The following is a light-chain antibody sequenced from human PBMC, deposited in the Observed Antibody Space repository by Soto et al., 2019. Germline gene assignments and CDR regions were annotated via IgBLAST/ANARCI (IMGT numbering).Light chain of an antibody. Sequence: EIVLTQSPGTLSLSPGERATLSCRASQSVSSSYLAWYQQKPGQAPRLLIYGASSRATGIPDRFSGSGSGTDFTLTISSMEPDDVAVYYCQQYGSSPYTFGQGTKLEIK. CDR2: GAS. CDR1: QSVSSSY. V-gene: IGKV3-20*01. J-gene: IGKJ2*01. CDR3: QQYGSSPYT.